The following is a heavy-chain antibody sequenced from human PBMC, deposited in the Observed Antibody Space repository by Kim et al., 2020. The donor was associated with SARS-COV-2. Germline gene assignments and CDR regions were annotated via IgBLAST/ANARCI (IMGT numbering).Heavy chain of an antibody. Sequence: SQTLSLTCAISGDSVSSNSAAWSWFRQSPSTGLGWLGRTYYRSKWYNDYATFLRSEITITSDTSKNQFSLQLSSVTPEGTAVYYCAREATGGLDYFDYWGQGTLVTVSS. V-gene: IGHV6-1*01. CDR1: GDSVSSNSAA. CDR3: AREATGGLDYFDY. D-gene: IGHD1-26*01. CDR2: TYYRSKWYN. J-gene: IGHJ4*02.